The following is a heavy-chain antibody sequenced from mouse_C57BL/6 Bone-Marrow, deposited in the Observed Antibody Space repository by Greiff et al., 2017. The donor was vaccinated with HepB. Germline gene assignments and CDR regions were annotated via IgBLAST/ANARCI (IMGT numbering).Heavy chain of an antibody. CDR3: TRDFYYGNYAWFAY. D-gene: IGHD2-1*01. CDR2: ISSGGDYS. Sequence: EVQGVESGEGLVKPGGSLKLSCAASGFTFSSYAMSWVRQTPEKRLEWVAYISSGGDYSYYADTVKGRFTISRDNARNNLYLQMSSLKSEDTAMYYCTRDFYYGNYAWFAYWGQGTLVTVSA. CDR1: GFTFSSYA. J-gene: IGHJ3*01. V-gene: IGHV5-9-1*02.